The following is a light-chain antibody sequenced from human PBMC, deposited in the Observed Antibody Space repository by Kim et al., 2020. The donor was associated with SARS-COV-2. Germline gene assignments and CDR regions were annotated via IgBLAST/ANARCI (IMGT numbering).Light chain of an antibody. V-gene: IGKV3-20*01. CDR2: GAS. J-gene: IGKJ1*01. Sequence: EIVLTQSPGTLSLSPGERATLSCRASQSVKSRYLAWYQQKPGQAPRLLIFGASSRAIGVPDRFSGGGSETDFTLTISRLEPEDFAVYYCLQYSTTPRTFGQGTKVDIK. CDR1: QSVKSRY. CDR3: LQYSTTPRT.